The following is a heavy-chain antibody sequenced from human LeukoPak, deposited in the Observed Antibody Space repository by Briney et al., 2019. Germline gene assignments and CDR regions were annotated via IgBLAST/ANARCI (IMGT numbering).Heavy chain of an antibody. J-gene: IGHJ4*02. CDR3: ARDLIIAVAGGGFDY. Sequence: GGSLRLSCAASGFTFSSYEMNWVRQAPGKGLEWVSYISSSGSTIYYADSVKGRFTISRDNAKNSLYLQMNSLRAADAAVYYCARDLIIAVAGGGFDYWGQGTLVTVSS. V-gene: IGHV3-48*03. CDR1: GFTFSSYE. D-gene: IGHD6-19*01. CDR2: ISSSGSTI.